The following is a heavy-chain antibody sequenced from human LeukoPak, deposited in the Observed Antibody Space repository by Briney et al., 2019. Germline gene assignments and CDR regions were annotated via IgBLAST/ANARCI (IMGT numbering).Heavy chain of an antibody. CDR1: GFTFSSYE. J-gene: IGHJ6*03. D-gene: IGHD6-19*01. V-gene: IGHV3-48*03. CDR3: AKVGSSGWYWGKWGDYYMDV. Sequence: GGSLRLSCAASGFTFSSYEMNWVRQAPGKGLEWVSYISSSGSTIYYADSVKGRFTISRDNAKNSLYLQMNSLRAEDTAVYYCAKVGSSGWYWGKWGDYYMDVWGKGTTVTVSS. CDR2: ISSSGSTI.